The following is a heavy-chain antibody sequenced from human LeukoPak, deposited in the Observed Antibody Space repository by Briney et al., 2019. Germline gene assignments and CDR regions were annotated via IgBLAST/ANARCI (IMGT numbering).Heavy chain of an antibody. Sequence: GGSLRLSCAASGFTFSSYAMSWVCQAPGKGLEWVAVISYDGSNKYYADSVKGRFTISRDNSKNTLYLQMNSLRAEDTAVYYCARELGDGYNNGTFDYWGQGTLVIVSS. CDR1: GFTFSSYA. V-gene: IGHV3-30-3*01. D-gene: IGHD5-24*01. J-gene: IGHJ4*02. CDR2: ISYDGSNK. CDR3: ARELGDGYNNGTFDY.